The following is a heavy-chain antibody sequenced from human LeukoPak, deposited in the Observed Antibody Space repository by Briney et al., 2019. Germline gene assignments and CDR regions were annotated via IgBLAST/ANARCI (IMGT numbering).Heavy chain of an antibody. CDR2: IGTAGDS. J-gene: IGHJ5*02. CDR3: ARGFGGAFDP. CDR1: GFTFSSYD. Sequence: GGSLRLYCAASGFTFSSYDMHWVRQGTGKGLEWVSGIGTAGDSYYLGSVKGRFTISRENAKNFLYLQMNSLRAADTAVYYCARGFGGAFDPWGQGTLVTVSS. D-gene: IGHD3-10*01. V-gene: IGHV3-13*01.